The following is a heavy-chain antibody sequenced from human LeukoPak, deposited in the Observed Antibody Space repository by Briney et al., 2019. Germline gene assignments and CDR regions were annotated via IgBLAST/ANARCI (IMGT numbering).Heavy chain of an antibody. CDR3: ARGFGPKHGVYNFDY. J-gene: IGHJ4*02. Sequence: SQTLSLTCGISGDSFSSKSAAWNWIRQSPSRGLEWLGRTFYRSKWSNEYAVSVKSRITINPDTSKNQFSLQLKSVTPEDTAVYYCARGFGPKHGVYNFDYWGQGTLVTVSA. V-gene: IGHV6-1*01. D-gene: IGHD2-8*01. CDR1: GDSFSSKSAA. CDR2: TFYRSKWSN.